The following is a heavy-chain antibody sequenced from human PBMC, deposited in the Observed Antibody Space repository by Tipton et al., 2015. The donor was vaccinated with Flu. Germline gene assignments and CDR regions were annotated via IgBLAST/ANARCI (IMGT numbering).Heavy chain of an antibody. V-gene: IGHV3-30*03. D-gene: IGHD3-22*01. Sequence: SLRLSCAASGFTVSNYVMHWVRQAPGKGLEWVAVLSYDGSNKHYADSVKGRFAISRDNSKRTLFLQMNSLRVEDTAVYYCARDAESSRYFSFGMNVWGQGTTVSVSS. CDR2: LSYDGSNK. CDR1: GFTVSNYV. CDR3: ARDAESSRYFSFGMNV. J-gene: IGHJ6*02.